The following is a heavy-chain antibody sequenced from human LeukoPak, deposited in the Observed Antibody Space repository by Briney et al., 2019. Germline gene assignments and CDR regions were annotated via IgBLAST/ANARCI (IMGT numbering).Heavy chain of an antibody. J-gene: IGHJ4*02. CDR3: ARDSYYDSSSGDY. D-gene: IGHD3-22*01. V-gene: IGHV3-30*02. CDR2: IRCDGSNK. Sequence: GGSLRLSCAASGFTFSSYGMHWVRQAPGKGLEWVAFIRCDGSNKYYADSVKGRFTISRDNSKNTLYLQMNSLRAEDTAVYYCARDSYYDSSSGDYWGQGTLVTVSS. CDR1: GFTFSSYG.